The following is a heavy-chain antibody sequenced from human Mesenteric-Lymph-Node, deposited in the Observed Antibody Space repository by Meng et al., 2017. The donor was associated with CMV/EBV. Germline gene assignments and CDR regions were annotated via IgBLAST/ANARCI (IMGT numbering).Heavy chain of an antibody. CDR3: ARGPRIGDFYDRSGYYANFDY. Sequence: GESLKIFCAASGFTVSTHYISWVRQAPGKGLEWVSVISSGDITYYADSVKGRFTISRGKSKNTVYLQMNSLRAEDTAVYYCARGPRIGDFYDRSGYYANFDYWGQGTLVTVSS. CDR1: GFTVSTHY. J-gene: IGHJ4*02. CDR2: ISSGDIT. D-gene: IGHD3-22*01. V-gene: IGHV3-53*01.